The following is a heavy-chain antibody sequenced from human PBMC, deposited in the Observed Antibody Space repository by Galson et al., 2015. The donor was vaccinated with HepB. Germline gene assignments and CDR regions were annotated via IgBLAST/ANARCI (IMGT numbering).Heavy chain of an antibody. CDR2: IWYDGSNK. CDR3: AREGYDSSGYYWIDFDY. J-gene: IGHJ4*02. V-gene: IGHV3-33*08. D-gene: IGHD3-22*01. CDR1: GFTFSSYG. Sequence: SLRLSCAASGFTFSSYGMHWVRQAPGKGLEWVAVIWYDGSNKYYADSVKGRFTISRDNSKNTLYLQMNSLRAEDTAVYYCAREGYDSSGYYWIDFDYWGQGTLVTVSS.